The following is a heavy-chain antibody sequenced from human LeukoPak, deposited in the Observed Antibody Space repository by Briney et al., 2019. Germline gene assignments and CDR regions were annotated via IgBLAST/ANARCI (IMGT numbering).Heavy chain of an antibody. Sequence: SETLSLTCTVSGGSISSYYWSWIRQPPGKGLEWIGYIYYSGSTNYNPSLKSRVTISVDTSKNQFSLKLSSVTAADTAVYYCARTRDGYNVRYFDYWGQGTLVTVSS. CDR1: GGSISSYY. J-gene: IGHJ4*02. CDR2: IYYSGST. D-gene: IGHD5-24*01. V-gene: IGHV4-59*01. CDR3: ARTRDGYNVRYFDY.